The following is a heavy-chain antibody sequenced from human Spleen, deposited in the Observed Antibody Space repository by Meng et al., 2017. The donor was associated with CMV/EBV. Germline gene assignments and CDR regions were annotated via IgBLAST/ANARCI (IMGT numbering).Heavy chain of an antibody. CDR2: ISASGDRT. Sequence: GESLKISCATSAFTFSSYAMTWVRQAPGKGLEWVSAISASGDRTYYTDSVKGRFISTRDNSKNTVYLQMNSLRAEDTAIYYCAKAIEARPAGHFDYWGQGTLVTVSS. D-gene: IGHD6-6*01. V-gene: IGHV3-23*01. CDR3: AKAIEARPAGHFDY. CDR1: AFTFSSYA. J-gene: IGHJ4*02.